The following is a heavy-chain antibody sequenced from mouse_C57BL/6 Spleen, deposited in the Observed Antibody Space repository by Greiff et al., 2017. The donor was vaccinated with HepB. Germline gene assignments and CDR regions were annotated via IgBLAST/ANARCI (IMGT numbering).Heavy chain of an antibody. CDR1: GFTFTDYY. CDR2: IRNKANGYTT. D-gene: IGHD2-2*01. CDR3: ARYHGYDAFDY. Sequence: EVQLQESGGGLVQPGGSLSLSCAASGFTFTDYYMSWVRQPPGKALEWLGFIRNKANGYTTEYSASVKGRFTISRDNSQSILYLQMNALRAEDSATYYCARYHGYDAFDYWGQGTTLTVSS. J-gene: IGHJ2*01. V-gene: IGHV7-3*01.